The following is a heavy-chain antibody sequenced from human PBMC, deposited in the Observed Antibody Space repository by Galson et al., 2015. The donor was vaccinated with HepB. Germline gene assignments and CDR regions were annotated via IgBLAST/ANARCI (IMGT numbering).Heavy chain of an antibody. J-gene: IGHJ4*02. Sequence: ETLPLTCTVSGGSISSYYWSWIRQPPGKGLEWIGYIYYSGSTNYNPSLKSRVTMSVDTSKKQFSLKLSSVTAADTALYYCARGAYSDYGDYYFDYWGQGTLVTVSS. CDR3: ARGAYSDYGDYYFDY. CDR2: IYYSGST. D-gene: IGHD4-17*01. CDR1: GGSISSYY. V-gene: IGHV4-59*01.